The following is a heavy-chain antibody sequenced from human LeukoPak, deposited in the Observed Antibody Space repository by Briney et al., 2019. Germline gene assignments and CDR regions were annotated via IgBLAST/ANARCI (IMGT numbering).Heavy chain of an antibody. D-gene: IGHD2-2*01. CDR2: INPNSGGT. V-gene: IGHV1-2*02. CDR3: ARGPCSSTSCYFDY. Sequence: GASVKVSCKASGYTFTGYYMHWLRQAPGQGLEWMGWINPNSGGTNYAQKFQGRVTMTRDTSISTGYMELSRLRSDDVAVYYCARGPCSSTSCYFDYWGQGTLVTVSS. CDR1: GYTFTGYY. J-gene: IGHJ4*02.